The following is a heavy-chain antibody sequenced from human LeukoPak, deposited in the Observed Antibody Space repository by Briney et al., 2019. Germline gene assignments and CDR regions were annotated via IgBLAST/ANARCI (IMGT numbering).Heavy chain of an antibody. CDR2: ISYSGTT. CDR3: ARPSRSGNYYY. D-gene: IGHD1-26*01. Sequence: SETLSLTCTVSGDSISSNNYYWGWIRQPPGKGLEWIGSISYSGTTFYNPSLKSRVTISVDTSKNQFSLKLSSVTAADTAVYYCARPSRSGNYYYWGQGTLVTVSS. V-gene: IGHV4-39*01. J-gene: IGHJ4*02. CDR1: GDSISSNNYY.